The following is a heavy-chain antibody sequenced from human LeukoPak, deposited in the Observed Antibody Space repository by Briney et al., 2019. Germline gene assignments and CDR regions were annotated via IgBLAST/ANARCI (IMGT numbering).Heavy chain of an antibody. CDR1: GFTFSSYS. D-gene: IGHD4-11*01. CDR2: ISSSSSYI. CDR3: AKDLIWTTARDDI. J-gene: IGHJ3*02. V-gene: IGHV3-21*01. Sequence: GGSLRLSCAASGFTFSSYSMNWVRQAPGKGLEWVSSISSSSSYIYYVDSVKGRFTISRDNAKNSLYLQMNSLRAEDTAVYYCAKDLIWTTARDDIWGQGTMVTVSS.